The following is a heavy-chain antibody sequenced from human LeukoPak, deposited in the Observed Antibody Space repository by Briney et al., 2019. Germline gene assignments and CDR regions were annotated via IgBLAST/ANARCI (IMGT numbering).Heavy chain of an antibody. CDR3: ARGIVAAAGNTIMIY. J-gene: IGHJ4*02. CDR1: GFTFVGFG. D-gene: IGHD6-13*01. V-gene: IGHV3-23*01. Sequence: GGSLRLSCAASGFTFVGFGMAWVRQAPGKGLEWVSGISASGGSTYYVDSVKGRFTISRDNSKNTLYLQMNSLRAEDTALYYCARGIVAAAGNTIMIYWGQGTLVTVSS. CDR2: ISASGGST.